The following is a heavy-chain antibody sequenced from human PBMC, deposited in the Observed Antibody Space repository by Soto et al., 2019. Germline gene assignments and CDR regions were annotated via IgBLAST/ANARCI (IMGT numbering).Heavy chain of an antibody. CDR3: ATTTNNIYYGMDV. D-gene: IGHD1-1*01. Sequence: ASVKVSCKASGYTFTGYYTHWERQAPGQGLEWMGWINPNSGGTNYAQKFQGRVTMTRDTSISTAYMELRRLRSDDTAVYYCATTTNNIYYGMDVWGHGTTVTCSS. J-gene: IGHJ6*02. CDR2: INPNSGGT. CDR1: GYTFTGYY. V-gene: IGHV1-2*02.